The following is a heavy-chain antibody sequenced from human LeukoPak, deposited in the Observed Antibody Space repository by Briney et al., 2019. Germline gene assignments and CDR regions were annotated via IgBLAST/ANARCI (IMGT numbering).Heavy chain of an antibody. CDR1: GFTFDSYG. CDR3: AKDQYGDRYFDY. V-gene: IGHV3-30*18. J-gene: IGHJ4*02. D-gene: IGHD7-27*01. CDR2: ISHDGSTI. Sequence: GGSLRLSCAVSGFTFDSYGMHWVRQAPGKGLEWVAVISHDGSTIYYADSVEGRFTISRDNSKNTLYLQMNSLRAEDTAVYYCAKDQYGDRYFDYWGQGTLVTVSS.